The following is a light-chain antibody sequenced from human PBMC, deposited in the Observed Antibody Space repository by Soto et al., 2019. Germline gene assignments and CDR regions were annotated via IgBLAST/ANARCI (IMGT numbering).Light chain of an antibody. CDR3: QQYDIWPWT. CDR2: GSF. J-gene: IGKJ1*01. CDR1: QSVLIN. V-gene: IGKV3-15*01. Sequence: EIVMTQSPATLSVSPGEGATLSCRASQSVLINLAWYQQKPGQAPRLLIFGSFTRAPGVPSGFSGSGSGTEFSLSFSSLQSEDFALYYCQQYDIWPWTFGQGTKVDIK.